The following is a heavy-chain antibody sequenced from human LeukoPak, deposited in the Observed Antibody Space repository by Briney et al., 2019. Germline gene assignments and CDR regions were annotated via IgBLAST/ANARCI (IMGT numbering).Heavy chain of an antibody. J-gene: IGHJ4*02. Sequence: GGSLRLSCAASGFTVSSNYMSWVRQAPGKGLEWDSVIYSGGSTYYADSVKGRFTISRDNSKNTLYLQMNSLRAEDTAVYYCARDLRRRTIFGVVIRIFDYWGQGTLVTVSS. D-gene: IGHD3-3*01. CDR2: IYSGGST. CDR1: GFTVSSNY. V-gene: IGHV3-66*02. CDR3: ARDLRRRTIFGVVIRIFDY.